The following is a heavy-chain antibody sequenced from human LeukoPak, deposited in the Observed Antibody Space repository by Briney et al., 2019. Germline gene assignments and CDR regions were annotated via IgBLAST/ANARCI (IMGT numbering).Heavy chain of an antibody. D-gene: IGHD2-2*01. CDR3: ARGGVVVPAAKIGHYFDY. J-gene: IGHJ4*02. V-gene: IGHV3-21*01. Sequence: GGSLRLSCAASGFTFSSYSMNWVRQAPGKGLEWVSSISSSSSYIYYADSVKGRFTITRDNAKNSLYLQMNSLRAEDTAVYYCARGGVVVPAAKIGHYFDYWGQGTLVTVSS. CDR2: ISSSSSYI. CDR1: GFTFSSYS.